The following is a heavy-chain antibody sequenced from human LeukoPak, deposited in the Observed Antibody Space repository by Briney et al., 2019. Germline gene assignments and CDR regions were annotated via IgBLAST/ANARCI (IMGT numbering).Heavy chain of an antibody. D-gene: IGHD2-15*01. CDR1: GGTFSSYA. V-gene: IGHV1-69*04. CDR3: ASLDSNCSGGSCYSDNYYYYYGMDV. CDR2: IIPILGIA. Sequence: SVKVSCKASGGTFSSYAISWGRQAPGQGLEWMGRIIPILGIANYAQKFQGRVTITADKSTSTAYMELSSLRSEDTAVYYCASLDSNCSGGSCYSDNYYYYYGMDVWGQGTTVTVSS. J-gene: IGHJ6*02.